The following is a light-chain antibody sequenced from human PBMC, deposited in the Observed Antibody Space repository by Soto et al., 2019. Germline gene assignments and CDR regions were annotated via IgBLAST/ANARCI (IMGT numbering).Light chain of an antibody. V-gene: IGKV4-1*01. CDR1: QSVLYSSNNKNY. CDR3: HQYYSTPYT. Sequence: DIVMTQSPDSLAVSLGERATINCKSSQSVLYSSNNKNYLAWYQQKPGQPPQLLIYWASTRESRVPDRFSGSGSGTDFALTISSLQAEDVAVYYCHQYYSTPYTFGQGTKLEIK. J-gene: IGKJ2*01. CDR2: WAS.